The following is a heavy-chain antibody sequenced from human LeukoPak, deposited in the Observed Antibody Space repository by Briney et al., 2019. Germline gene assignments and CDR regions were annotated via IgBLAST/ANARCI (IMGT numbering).Heavy chain of an antibody. V-gene: IGHV1-46*01. J-gene: IGHJ4*02. Sequence: PSASVKVSCKASGYTFTSYHMHWVRQAPGQGLEWMGKINLSGGSTTYARKFQGRVTMTRDTSTSTVYMELSSLRSEDTAVYYCARDYVDDIPMIKDYWGQGTLVTVSS. CDR3: ARDYVDDIPMIKDY. CDR1: GYTFTSYH. D-gene: IGHD2-8*01. CDR2: INLSGGST.